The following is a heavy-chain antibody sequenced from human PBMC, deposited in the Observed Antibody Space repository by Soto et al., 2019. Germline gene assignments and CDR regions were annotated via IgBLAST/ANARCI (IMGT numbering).Heavy chain of an antibody. CDR3: ARHSSETYAFDI. CDR2: IYAGDSDT. J-gene: IGHJ3*02. D-gene: IGHD3-10*01. Sequence: GESLKISCKGSGYSFTSYWIGWVRQMPGKGLEWMGLIYAGDSDTRYSPSFQGQVTISADKSISTAYLQLSSLKASDTAIYYCARHSSETYAFDIWGQGTMVTVSS. CDR1: GYSFTSYW. V-gene: IGHV5-51*01.